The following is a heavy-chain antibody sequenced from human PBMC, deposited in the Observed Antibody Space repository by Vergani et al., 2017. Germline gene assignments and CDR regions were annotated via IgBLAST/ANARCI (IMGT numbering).Heavy chain of an antibody. J-gene: IGHJ2*01. CDR3: ARAGGLGYFDL. CDR2: INHSGST. Sequence: QVQLQQWGAGLLKPSETLSLTCAVYGGSFSGYYWSWIRQPPGKGLEWIGEINHSGSTNYNPSLKSRVTISVDTSKNQFSLKLSSVTAADTAVYYCARAGGLGYFDLWGRGTLVTVSS. CDR1: GGSFSGYY. V-gene: IGHV4-34*01. D-gene: IGHD1-14*01.